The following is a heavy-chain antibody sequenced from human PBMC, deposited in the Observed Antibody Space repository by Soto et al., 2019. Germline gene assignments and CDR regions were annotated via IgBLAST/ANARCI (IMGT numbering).Heavy chain of an antibody. D-gene: IGHD1-26*01. V-gene: IGHV3-15*07. Sequence: EVQLVASGGGLVKPGGSLRLSCAASGFTISGAWMNWVRQAPGKGLEWVGRIKTKAQGETTDYAAPVKGRFTISRDDSENTLSLQMTSLKIEDTAVYFCTTGSVEGYWGQGTLVTVSS. J-gene: IGHJ4*02. CDR1: GFTISGAW. CDR3: TTGSVEGY. CDR2: IKTKAQGETT.